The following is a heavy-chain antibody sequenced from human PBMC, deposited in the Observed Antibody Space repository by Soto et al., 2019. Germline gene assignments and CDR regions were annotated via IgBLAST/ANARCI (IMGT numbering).Heavy chain of an antibody. J-gene: IGHJ4*02. CDR2: INSDGSTT. D-gene: IGHD4-17*01. CDR1: GFTFSGYW. CDR3: ASAKIGDYFQVY. V-gene: IGHV3-74*01. Sequence: QPGGSLRLSCAVSGFTFSGYWMHWVRQAPGKGLVWVSRINSDGSTTSYADSVKGRFTISRDNAKNTLYLQMDSLRAEDTAVYYCASAKIGDYFQVYWGQGTLVTVSS.